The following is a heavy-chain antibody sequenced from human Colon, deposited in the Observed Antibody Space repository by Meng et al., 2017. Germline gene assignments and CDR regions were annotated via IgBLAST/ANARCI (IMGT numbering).Heavy chain of an antibody. J-gene: IGHJ4*02. D-gene: IGHD6-13*01. CDR3: TRCYQNSSSWYGMSD. CDR2: IRSKAYGGTM. V-gene: IGHV3-49*04. Sequence: GESLKISCTASGFTFGDYAMSWVRQAPGKGLEWVGFIRSKAYGGTMEYAASVKGRFTISRDDSKSIAYLQMNSLKTEDTAVYYCTRCYQNSSSWYGMSDWGQGTLVTVSS. CDR1: GFTFGDYA.